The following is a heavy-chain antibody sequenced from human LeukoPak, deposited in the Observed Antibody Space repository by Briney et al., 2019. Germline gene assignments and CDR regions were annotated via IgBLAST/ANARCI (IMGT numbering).Heavy chain of an antibody. D-gene: IGHD2-15*01. CDR3: ARGGYCSGGSCYFDY. J-gene: IGHJ4*02. Sequence: PSETLSLTCTVSGDSVSGVYWSWIRQPPGKGLEWIGYVYYSGDTNYNPSLKSRATMSLATSKNKVSLSLSSVTAADTAVYYCARGGYCSGGSCYFDYWGQGTLVTVSS. CDR2: VYYSGDT. V-gene: IGHV4-59*08. CDR1: GDSVSGVY.